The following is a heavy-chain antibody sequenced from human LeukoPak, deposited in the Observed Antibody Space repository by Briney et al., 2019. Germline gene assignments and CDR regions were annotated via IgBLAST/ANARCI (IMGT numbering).Heavy chain of an antibody. V-gene: IGHV4-59*12. CDR3: ARDHGEGATIDY. CDR2: IYYSGST. CDR1: GGSISSYY. Sequence: PSETLSLTCTVSGGSISSYYWSWIRQPPGKGLEWTGYIYYSGSTNYNPSLKSRVTISVDTSKNQFSLKLSSVTAADTAVYYCARDHGEGATIDYWGQGTLVTVSS. D-gene: IGHD1-26*01. J-gene: IGHJ4*02.